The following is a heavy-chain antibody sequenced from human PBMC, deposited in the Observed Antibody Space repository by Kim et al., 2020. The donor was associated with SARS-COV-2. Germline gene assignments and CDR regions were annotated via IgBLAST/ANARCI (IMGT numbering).Heavy chain of an antibody. V-gene: IGHV3-23*01. D-gene: IGHD6-19*01. CDR3: AKDLAVAGNY. J-gene: IGHJ4*02. Sequence: STYYADSVKGRFTSSGDNSKTTLSLQMNSLRAEDTAVYYCAKDLAVAGNYWGQGTLVTVSS. CDR2: ST.